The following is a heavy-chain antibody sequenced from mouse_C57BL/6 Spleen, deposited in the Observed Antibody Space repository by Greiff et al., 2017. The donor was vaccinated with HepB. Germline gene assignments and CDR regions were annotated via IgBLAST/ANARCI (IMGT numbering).Heavy chain of an antibody. Sequence: VQLQQSGAELVKPGASVKISCKASGYAFSSYWMNWVKQRPGKGLEWIGQIYPGDGDTKYNGKFKGKATLTADKSSSTAYMQLSSLTAEDSAVYVSAGSLCGSRGYWYLDVWGPRTTVTVSS. D-gene: IGHD1-1*01. J-gene: IGHJ1*01. V-gene: IGHV1-80*01. CDR3: AGSLCGSRGYWYLDV. CDR1: GYAFSSYW. CDR2: IYPGDGDT.